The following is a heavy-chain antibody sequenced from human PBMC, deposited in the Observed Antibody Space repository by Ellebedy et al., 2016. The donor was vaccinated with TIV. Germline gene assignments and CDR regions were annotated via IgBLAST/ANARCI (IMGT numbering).Heavy chain of an antibody. CDR1: GGSISGYY. J-gene: IGHJ2*01. Sequence: SETLSLXXTVSGGSISGYYWSWVRQSPGKGLEWIGFIHSSGSTKFNPSLSSRVTISLDTSNNQFSLKLSSVTAADTAFYYCARAIVAVPTAPRFGLWGRGILVSVSS. V-gene: IGHV4-59*01. CDR3: ARAIVAVPTAPRFGL. D-gene: IGHD1-1*01. CDR2: IHSSGST.